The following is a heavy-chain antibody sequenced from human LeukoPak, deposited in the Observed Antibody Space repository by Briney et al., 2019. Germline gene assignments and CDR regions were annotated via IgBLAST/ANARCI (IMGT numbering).Heavy chain of an antibody. V-gene: IGHV3-7*01. CDR2: IKQDGSEK. J-gene: IGHJ2*01. CDR3: AREGDDSSSCPGYFDL. Sequence: PGGSLRLSCAASGFTFSSYWMSWVRQAPGKGLEWVANIKQDGSEKYYVDSVKGRFTISRDNAKNSLYLQMNSLRAEDTAVYYCAREGDDSSSCPGYFDLWGRGTLVTVSS. D-gene: IGHD6-13*01. CDR1: GFTFSSYW.